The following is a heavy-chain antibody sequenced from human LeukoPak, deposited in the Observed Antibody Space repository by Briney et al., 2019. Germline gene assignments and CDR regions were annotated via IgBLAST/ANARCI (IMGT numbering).Heavy chain of an antibody. V-gene: IGHV3-72*01. CDR2: VRNKAHNYMT. J-gene: IGHJ4*02. Sequence: PGGSLRLSCAASGFIFSDYYIDWVRQAPGKGLEWLGRVRNKAHNYMTEYAASVSSRFTISRDDSVNSLFLQLNSLKAEDTAVYFCSRGGGYFFGYWGRGTLVTVSP. CDR3: SRGGGYFFGY. D-gene: IGHD2-21*01. CDR1: GFIFSDYY.